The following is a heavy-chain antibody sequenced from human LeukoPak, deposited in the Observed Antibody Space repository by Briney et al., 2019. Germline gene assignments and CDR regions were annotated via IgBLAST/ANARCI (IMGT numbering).Heavy chain of an antibody. CDR1: GGSISSSSYY. Sequence: SETLSLTCTVSGGSISSSSYYWGWIRQPPGKGLEWIGSIYYSGSTNYNPSLKSRVTISVDTSKNQFSLKLSSVTAADTAVYYCARPICSSRAACAFDIWGQGTMVTVSS. CDR2: IYYSGST. CDR3: ARPICSSRAACAFDI. D-gene: IGHD6-13*01. V-gene: IGHV4-39*07. J-gene: IGHJ3*02.